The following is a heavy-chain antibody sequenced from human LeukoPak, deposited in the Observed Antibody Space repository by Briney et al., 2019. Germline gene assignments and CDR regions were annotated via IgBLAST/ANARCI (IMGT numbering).Heavy chain of an antibody. D-gene: IGHD1-26*01. V-gene: IGHV5-51*01. CDR2: VYPGDSDT. Sequence: GESLKISCKGSGYSFTTYWIAWVRQMPGKGLEWMGIVYPGDSDTRYIPSFQGQVAISADKSISTAYLQWSSLKASDTALYYCARQGAIGGSYRNWFDPWGQGTLVTVSS. CDR3: ARQGAIGGSYRNWFDP. CDR1: GYSFTTYW. J-gene: IGHJ5*02.